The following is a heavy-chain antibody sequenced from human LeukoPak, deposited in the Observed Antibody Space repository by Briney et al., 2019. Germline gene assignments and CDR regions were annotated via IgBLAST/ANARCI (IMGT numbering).Heavy chain of an antibody. Sequence: SETLSLTCTVSGGSISSYYWSWIRQPPGKGLEWIGYIYYSGSTNYNPSLKSRVTISVDTSKNQFSLKLSSVTAADTAVYYCAVSHIQYCTNGVCSCYFDYWGQGTLVTVSS. J-gene: IGHJ4*02. D-gene: IGHD2-8*01. V-gene: IGHV4-59*01. CDR1: GGSISSYY. CDR2: IYYSGST. CDR3: AVSHIQYCTNGVCSCYFDY.